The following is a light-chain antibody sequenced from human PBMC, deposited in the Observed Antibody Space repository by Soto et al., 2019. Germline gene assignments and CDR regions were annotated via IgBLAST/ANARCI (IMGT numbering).Light chain of an antibody. Sequence: DLQMTQSPSSVSASVGDRVTISCRASQDISSWLAWYQQKPGKAPKLLIYGATSLQSGVPSRFSGSGSGTDFTLTISSLQPEDFATYYCQQANSFPITFGQGTRLEIK. V-gene: IGKV1-12*01. CDR1: QDISSW. J-gene: IGKJ5*01. CDR3: QQANSFPIT. CDR2: GAT.